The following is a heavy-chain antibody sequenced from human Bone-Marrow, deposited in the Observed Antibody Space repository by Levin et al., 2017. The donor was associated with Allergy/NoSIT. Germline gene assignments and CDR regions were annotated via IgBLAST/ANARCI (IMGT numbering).Heavy chain of an antibody. CDR1: GFTFDNFA. Sequence: GESLKISCAASGFTFDNFAMHWVRQAPEKGLEWVSSINWNSNTRDYADSLKGRFTISRDNAKNSLYLQMKSLRAEDTAVYYCARDRTNGIMTNSGMDVWGQGTTVTVSS. CDR3: ARDRTNGIMTNSGMDV. D-gene: IGHD3-16*01. J-gene: IGHJ6*02. V-gene: IGHV3-21*04. CDR2: INWNSNTR.